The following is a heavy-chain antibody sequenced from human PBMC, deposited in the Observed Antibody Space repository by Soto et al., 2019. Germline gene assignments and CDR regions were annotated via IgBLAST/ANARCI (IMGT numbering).Heavy chain of an antibody. J-gene: IGHJ4*02. CDR1: GGSINDHY. V-gene: IGHV4-59*11. CDR2: ISYSGTT. D-gene: IGHD1-26*01. CDR3: AKTYSGDYFDY. Sequence: PSETLFLTCTVSGGSINDHYWSWIRQPPGKRLEWIGYISYSGTTTYNPSLKSRVTISVDTSKNQFSLKLSSVTAADTAVYYCAKTYSGDYFDYWGQGTLVTVSS.